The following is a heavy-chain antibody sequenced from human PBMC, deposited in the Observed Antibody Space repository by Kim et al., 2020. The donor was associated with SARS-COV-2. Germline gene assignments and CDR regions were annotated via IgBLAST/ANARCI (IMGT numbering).Heavy chain of an antibody. CDR1: GFFFSDYY. Sequence: GGSLRLSCAASGFFFSDYYMSWIRQAPGKGLEWVSYISSSGTTIYYADSVKGRFTISRDNAKNSLYLQMNSLRAEDTAVYYCASDTSRDGFRYGQTADYKYGMDFWGQGTTVTVSS. CDR3: ASDTSRDGFRYGQTADYKYGMDF. CDR2: ISSSGTTI. V-gene: IGHV3-11*01. D-gene: IGHD2-2*01. J-gene: IGHJ6*02.